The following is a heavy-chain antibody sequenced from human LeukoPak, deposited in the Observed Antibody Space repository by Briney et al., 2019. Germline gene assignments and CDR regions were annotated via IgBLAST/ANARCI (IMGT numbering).Heavy chain of an antibody. V-gene: IGHV1-2*02. Sequence: GASVKVSCKASGYTFTGCYMHWVRQAPGQGLEWMGWINPNSGGTNYAQKFQGRVTMTRDTSISTAYMELSRLRSDDTAVYYCARDMFWATDEGYYYYMDVWGKGTTVTVSS. J-gene: IGHJ6*03. CDR2: INPNSGGT. D-gene: IGHD5-12*01. CDR1: GYTFTGCY. CDR3: ARDMFWATDEGYYYYMDV.